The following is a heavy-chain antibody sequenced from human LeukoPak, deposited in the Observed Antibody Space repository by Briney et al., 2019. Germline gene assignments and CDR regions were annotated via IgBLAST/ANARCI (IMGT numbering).Heavy chain of an antibody. CDR3: VRGRGNSSSWYWDY. Sequence: GGSLRLSCAASGFTFSSYWMSWVRQAPGKWLDWVANINQDGSEQYYVDSAKGRFTISRDNGKKSLFLQMNSLGVEDTAVYLCVRGRGNSSSWYWDYWGQGTLVTVSS. V-gene: IGHV3-7*02. J-gene: IGHJ4*02. CDR1: GFTFSSYW. CDR2: INQDGSEQ. D-gene: IGHD6-13*01.